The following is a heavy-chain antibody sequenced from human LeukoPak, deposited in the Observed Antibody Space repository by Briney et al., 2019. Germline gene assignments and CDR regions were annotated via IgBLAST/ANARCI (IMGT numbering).Heavy chain of an antibody. J-gene: IGHJ4*02. Sequence: GESLKISCKASGYTFTIYWIAWVRQMPGKGLEWMGIIYPGDSDTRYSPSFQGQVTISADKSITTAYLQWSSLKASDTAMYYCARLEGGSGTYYKSLDYWGQGTLVTVS. CDR1: GYTFTIYW. CDR2: IYPGDSDT. CDR3: ARLEGGSGTYYKSLDY. V-gene: IGHV5-51*01. D-gene: IGHD3-10*01.